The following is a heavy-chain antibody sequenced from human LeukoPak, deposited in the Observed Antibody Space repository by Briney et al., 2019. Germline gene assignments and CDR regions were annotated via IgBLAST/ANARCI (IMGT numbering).Heavy chain of an antibody. CDR2: ISGSGGST. Sequence: PGGSLRLSCAATGFTFISYAMTWVRQAPGKGLEWVSGISGSGGSTYYADSVKGRFTITTDNSKNTLYLQMNSLRAEDTALYYCAKDSGVIALPEIFVYWGQGTLVTVSS. CDR1: GFTFISYA. CDR3: AKDSGVIALPEIFVY. D-gene: IGHD1-14*01. J-gene: IGHJ4*02. V-gene: IGHV3-23*01.